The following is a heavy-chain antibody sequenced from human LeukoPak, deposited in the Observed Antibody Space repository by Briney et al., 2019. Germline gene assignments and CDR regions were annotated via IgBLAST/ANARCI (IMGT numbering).Heavy chain of an antibody. V-gene: IGHV3-30*04. CDR3: AREVRDAFDI. CDR2: ISYDGSNK. Sequence: GGSLRLSCAASGFTFSSYAMHWVRQAPGKGLEWVAVISYDGSNKYYADSVKGRFTISRDNSKNTLYLQMNSLRAEDTAVYYCAREVRDAFDIWGQGTMVTVSS. J-gene: IGHJ3*02. CDR1: GFTFSSYA. D-gene: IGHD4/OR15-4a*01.